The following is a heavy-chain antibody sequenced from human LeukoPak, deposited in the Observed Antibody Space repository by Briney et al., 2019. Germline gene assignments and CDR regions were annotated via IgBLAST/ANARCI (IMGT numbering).Heavy chain of an antibody. CDR2: ISYSGST. Sequence: SETLSLTCTVSGGSVSSGNYNWSWIRQPPGKGLEWIGYISYSGSTNYNPSLKSRVTVSVDTSKNQFSLNLSSVTAADTAVYYCARDRRGAATAGTVVYWGQGTLVTVSS. D-gene: IGHD6-13*01. CDR3: ARDRRGAATAGTVVY. J-gene: IGHJ4*02. CDR1: GGSVSSGNYN. V-gene: IGHV4-61*01.